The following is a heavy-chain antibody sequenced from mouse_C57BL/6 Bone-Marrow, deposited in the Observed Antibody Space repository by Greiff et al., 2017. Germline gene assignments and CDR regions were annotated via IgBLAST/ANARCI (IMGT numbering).Heavy chain of an antibody. J-gene: IGHJ1*03. CDR1: EYEFPSHD. Sequence: EVQGVESGGGLVQPGESLKLSCESNEYEFPSHDMSWVRKTPEKRLELVAAINSDGGSTYYPDTMERRFIISRDNTKKTLYLQMSSLRSEDTALYYCARQRYYGSSYWWYFDVWGTGTTVTVSS. V-gene: IGHV5-2*01. D-gene: IGHD1-1*01. CDR2: INSDGGST. CDR3: ARQRYYGSSYWWYFDV.